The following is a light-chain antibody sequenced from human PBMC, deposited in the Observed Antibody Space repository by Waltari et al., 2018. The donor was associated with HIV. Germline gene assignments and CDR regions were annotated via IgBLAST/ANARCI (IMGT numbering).Light chain of an antibody. V-gene: IGLV3-21*04. CDR3: QVWDSSSDHPRV. CDR1: NVGSNS. J-gene: IGLJ3*02. Sequence: SYVLTQPPSVSVAPGKTARITWGGNNVGSNSARWYQQKPGQAPVLVIDYDSDRPSGIPERFSGANSGNTATLTISMVEAGDEADYYCQVWDSSSDHPRVFGGGTKLTVL. CDR2: YDS.